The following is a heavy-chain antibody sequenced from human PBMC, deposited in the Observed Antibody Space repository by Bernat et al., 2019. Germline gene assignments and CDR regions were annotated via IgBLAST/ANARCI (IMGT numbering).Heavy chain of an antibody. CDR3: ARLRSIAGYDY. V-gene: IGHV3-7*01. CDR1: GFTFTSYW. J-gene: IGHJ4*02. Sequence: EVQLVESGGGLVQPGGSLRLSCAVSGFTFTSYWMSWVRQAPGKGLEWVANIKQDGSEKYYGDSVKGRFTVSRDNAKNSLYLQMNSPRAEDTAVYYCARLRSIAGYDYWGQGTLVTVSS. CDR2: IKQDGSEK. D-gene: IGHD6-6*01.